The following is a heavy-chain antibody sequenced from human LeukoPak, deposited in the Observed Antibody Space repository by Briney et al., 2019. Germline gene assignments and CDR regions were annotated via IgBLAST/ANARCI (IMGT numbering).Heavy chain of an antibody. CDR2: IYYSGST. CDR1: GDSISSRDYY. V-gene: IGHV4-30-4*08. J-gene: IGHJ5*02. Sequence: SQTLSLTCSVSGDSISSRDYYWSWIRQPPGKGREWIGYIYYSGSTSYNPSLKSRVTISVDTSKNQFSLRLSSVTAADTAVYYCARHSNWNAGVDWFDPWGQGTQVTVSS. D-gene: IGHD1-20*01. CDR3: ARHSNWNAGVDWFDP.